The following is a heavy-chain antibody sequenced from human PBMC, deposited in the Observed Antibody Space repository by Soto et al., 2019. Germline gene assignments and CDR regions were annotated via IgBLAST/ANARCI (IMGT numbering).Heavy chain of an antibody. D-gene: IGHD1-26*01. J-gene: IGHJ4*02. V-gene: IGHV4-31*03. CDR3: ASDLLAEQKGIDY. CDR1: GGSISSGGYY. CDR2: IYYSGTT. Sequence: SETLSLTCTVSGGSISSGGYYWSWIRQHPGKGLEWIGYIYYSGTTYYNPSLKSRITMSVDTSKNQFSLKVSSVTVADTAVYYCASDLLAEQKGIDYWGQGXLVTVPS.